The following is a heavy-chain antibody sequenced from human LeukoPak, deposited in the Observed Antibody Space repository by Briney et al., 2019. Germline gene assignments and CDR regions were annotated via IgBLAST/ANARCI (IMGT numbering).Heavy chain of an antibody. D-gene: IGHD1-26*01. V-gene: IGHV3-23*01. J-gene: IGHJ3*02. CDR3: AKSYSGNYNDAFGI. Sequence: GGSLRLSCTASGFTLSNSGMSWVRQAPGKGLEWVSGIPGSGGNTYYADSVRGRFTISRDDSKNTLYLQMNSLRAEDTAVYYCAKSYSGNYNDAFGIWGQGTMVTVSS. CDR2: IPGSGGNT. CDR1: GFTLSNSG.